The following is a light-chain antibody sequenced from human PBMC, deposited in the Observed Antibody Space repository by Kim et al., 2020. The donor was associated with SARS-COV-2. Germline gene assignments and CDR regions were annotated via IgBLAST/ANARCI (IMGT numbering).Light chain of an antibody. Sequence: SLSPGERVTLACRASQSFSGSSLAWYQQKPGQSPRLLMSGASTRATDIPDRFSGSGSETDFTLTISRLEPEDFAVYYCQKYGNSFTFGQGTKLEI. CDR3: QKYGNSFT. J-gene: IGKJ2*01. V-gene: IGKV3-20*01. CDR1: QSFSGSS. CDR2: GAS.